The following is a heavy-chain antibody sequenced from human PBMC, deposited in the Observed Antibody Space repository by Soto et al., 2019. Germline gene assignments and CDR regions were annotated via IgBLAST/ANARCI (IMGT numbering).Heavy chain of an antibody. CDR2: ISGSGGST. CDR3: AKASGDFWSGYYLGIVVDY. CDR1: GFTFSSYA. Sequence: GGSLRLSCAASGFTFSSYAMSWVRQAPGKGLEWVSAISGSGGSTYYADSVKGRFTISRDNSKNTLYLQMNSLRAEDTAVYYCAKASGDFWSGYYLGIVVDYWGQGTLVTVSS. D-gene: IGHD3-3*01. J-gene: IGHJ4*02. V-gene: IGHV3-23*01.